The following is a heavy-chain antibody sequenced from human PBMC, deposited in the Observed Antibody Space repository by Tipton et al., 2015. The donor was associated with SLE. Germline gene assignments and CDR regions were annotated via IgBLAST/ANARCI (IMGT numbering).Heavy chain of an antibody. CDR1: GGSISSSSYY. J-gene: IGHJ6*03. V-gene: IGHV4-39*07. CDR3: ARGHSGYDTRYYYMDV. D-gene: IGHD5-12*01. Sequence: TLSLTCIVSGGSISSSSYYWGWIRQPPGKGLEWIGSIYYSGSTYYNPSLKSRVTISVDTSKNQFSLKLSSVTAADTAVYYCARGHSGYDTRYYYMDVWGKGTTVTVSS. CDR2: IYYSGST.